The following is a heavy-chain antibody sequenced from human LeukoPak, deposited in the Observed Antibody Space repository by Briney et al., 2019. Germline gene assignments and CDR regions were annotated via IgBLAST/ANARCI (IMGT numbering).Heavy chain of an antibody. V-gene: IGHV1-18*01. Sequence: ASVKVSCKASGYTFTSYGISWVRQAPGQGLEWMGWISAYNGNTNYAQKLQGRVTMTTDTSTSTAYMELSSLRSEDTAVYYCWLGRHRYYYYMDVWGKGTTVTVSS. CDR3: WLGRHRYYYYMDV. J-gene: IGHJ6*03. CDR1: GYTFTSYG. CDR2: ISAYNGNT. D-gene: IGHD5-12*01.